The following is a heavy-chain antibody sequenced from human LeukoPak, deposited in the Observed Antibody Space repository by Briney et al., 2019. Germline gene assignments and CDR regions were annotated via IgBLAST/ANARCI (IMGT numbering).Heavy chain of an antibody. V-gene: IGHV6-1*01. D-gene: IGHD6-19*01. CDR1: GDSVSSNSAV. CDR3: TRGKVHSSGSLLDY. CDR2: TYYRSKWYT. Sequence: SQTLSLTCAISGDSVSSNSAVWYWIRQSPSRGLEWLGRTYYRSKWYTDYAVSVKSRITINPDTSKNQFSLQLNSVTSEDTAVYYCTRGKVHSSGSLLDYWGQGTLVTVSS. J-gene: IGHJ4*02.